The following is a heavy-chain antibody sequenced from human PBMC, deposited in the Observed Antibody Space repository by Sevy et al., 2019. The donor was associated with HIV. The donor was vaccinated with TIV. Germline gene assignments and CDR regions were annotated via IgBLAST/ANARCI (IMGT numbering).Heavy chain of an antibody. CDR2: ISGVSNYI. Sequence: PGGSLRLSCAASGFSFSSYSMNWVRQAPGEGLEWVSSISGVSNYIYYADSVKGRFTISRDNAKNSLYLQMSRLRVGDTAVYYCARVGCTISSCPLHDAFDIWGQGTMVTVSS. D-gene: IGHD2-2*01. V-gene: IGHV3-21*01. J-gene: IGHJ3*02. CDR3: ARVGCTISSCPLHDAFDI. CDR1: GFSFSSYS.